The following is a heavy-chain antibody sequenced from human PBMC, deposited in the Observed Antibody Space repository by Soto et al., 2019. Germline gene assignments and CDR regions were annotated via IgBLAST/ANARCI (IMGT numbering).Heavy chain of an antibody. D-gene: IGHD6-19*01. Sequence: ASVKVSCKASGYTFTSSGISWLRQAPGQGPEWMGWISTYNGNTNYAQNLQGRVIMTTDTSTSTAYMELRGLRSDDTAVYYCTRTVAGYFDYWGQGTPVTVSS. J-gene: IGHJ4*02. CDR2: ISTYNGNT. CDR1: GYTFTSSG. CDR3: TRTVAGYFDY. V-gene: IGHV1-18*01.